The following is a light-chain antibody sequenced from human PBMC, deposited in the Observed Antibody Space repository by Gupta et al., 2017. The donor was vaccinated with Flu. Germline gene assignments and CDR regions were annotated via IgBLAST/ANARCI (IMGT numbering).Light chain of an antibody. Sequence: EIVLTQSPSTLSLPPGERATLSCRASRSVGNNFLAWYLKNPGQAPRLLIYGASTRADGIPVRFSGSGSGTEFTLTINRRETEDFAVYYCRQKESISRTFGQGTKVDIK. J-gene: IGKJ1*01. CDR1: RSVGNNF. V-gene: IGKV3-20*01. CDR2: GAS. CDR3: RQKESISRT.